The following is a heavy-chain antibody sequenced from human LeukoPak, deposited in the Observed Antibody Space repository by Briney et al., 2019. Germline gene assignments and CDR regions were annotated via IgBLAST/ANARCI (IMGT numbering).Heavy chain of an antibody. V-gene: IGHV4-34*01. CDR3: ARQGSPDIVATITWANWFDP. D-gene: IGHD5-12*01. CDR1: GGSFSGYY. J-gene: IGHJ5*02. CDR2: INHSGST. Sequence: SETLSLTCAVYGGSFSGYYWSWIRQPPGKGLEWIGEINHSGSTNYNPSLKSRVTISVDTSKNQFSLKLSSVTAADTAVYYCARQGSPDIVATITWANWFDPWGQGTLVTVSS.